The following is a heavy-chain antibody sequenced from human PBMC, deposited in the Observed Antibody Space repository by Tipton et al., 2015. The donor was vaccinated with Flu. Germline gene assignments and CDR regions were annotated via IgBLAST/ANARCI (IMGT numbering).Heavy chain of an antibody. Sequence: TLSLTCTVSSGSIRSTNYFCAWIRQPPGKRLELIGSIYPSGTTYYNPSLKSRVIISVDTSKSQFSLKLRSVTAADTAVYYCARLSYYDVDLKNFYFDYWGQGALVTVSS. V-gene: IGHV4-39*01. CDR3: ARLSYYDVDLKNFYFDY. CDR1: SGSIRSTNYF. J-gene: IGHJ4*02. D-gene: IGHD3-10*02. CDR2: IYPSGTT.